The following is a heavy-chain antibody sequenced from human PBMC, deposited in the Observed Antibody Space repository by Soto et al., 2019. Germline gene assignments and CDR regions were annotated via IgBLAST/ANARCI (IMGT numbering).Heavy chain of an antibody. V-gene: IGHV3-33*01. CDR1: GFTFSSYG. Sequence: QVQLVESGGGVVQPGRSLRLSCAASGFTFSSYGMHWVRQAPGKGLEWVAVIWYDGSNKYYADSVKGRFTISRDNSKNTLYLQINSLRAEDTAVYYCARDELSPAATFSLGSDWYFDLWGRGTLGTVSS. CDR3: ARDELSPAATFSLGSDWYFDL. J-gene: IGHJ2*01. D-gene: IGHD2-15*01. CDR2: IWYDGSNK.